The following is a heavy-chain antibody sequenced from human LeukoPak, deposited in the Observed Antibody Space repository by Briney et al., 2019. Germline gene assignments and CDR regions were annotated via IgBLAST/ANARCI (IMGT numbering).Heavy chain of an antibody. J-gene: IGHJ4*02. Sequence: GGSLRLSCAASGFTFSSYAMSWVRQAPGKGLEWVSAISGSGGSTYYADSVKGRFTISRDNSKNTLYLQMNSLRAEDTAVYYCAKLWSYDILTDSYTNDYWGQGTLVTVSS. D-gene: IGHD3-9*01. CDR1: GFTFSSYA. V-gene: IGHV3-23*01. CDR3: AKLWSYDILTDSYTNDY. CDR2: ISGSGGST.